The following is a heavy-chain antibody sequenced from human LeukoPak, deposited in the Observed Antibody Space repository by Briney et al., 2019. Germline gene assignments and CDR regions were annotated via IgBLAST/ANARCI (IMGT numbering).Heavy chain of an antibody. CDR2: INHSGST. D-gene: IGHD1-26*01. Sequence: SETLSLTCAVYGGSFSGYYWSWIRQPPGKGLEWIGEINHSGSTNYNPSLKSRVTISVDTSKNQFSLKLSSVTDADTAVYYCARDQSGSYAIDYWGQGTLVTVSS. J-gene: IGHJ4*02. V-gene: IGHV4-34*01. CDR1: GGSFSGYY. CDR3: ARDQSGSYAIDY.